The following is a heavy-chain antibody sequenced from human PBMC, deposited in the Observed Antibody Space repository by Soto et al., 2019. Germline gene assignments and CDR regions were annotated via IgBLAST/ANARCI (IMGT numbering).Heavy chain of an antibody. CDR3: ATIGGGIVVVPAARRSMDV. V-gene: IGHV3-11*01. Sequence: PGGSLRLSCAASGFTFSDYYMSWIRQAPGKGLEWVSYISSSGSTIYYADSVKGRFTISRDNAKNSLYLQMNSLRAEDTAVYCCATIGGGIVVVPAARRSMDVWGQGTTVTVSS. J-gene: IGHJ6*02. CDR2: ISSSGSTI. CDR1: GFTFSDYY. D-gene: IGHD2-2*01.